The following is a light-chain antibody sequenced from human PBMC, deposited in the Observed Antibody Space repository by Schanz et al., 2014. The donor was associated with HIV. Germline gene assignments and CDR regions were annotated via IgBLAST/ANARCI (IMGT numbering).Light chain of an antibody. V-gene: IGKV3D-15*01. CDR3: QQYNNWPPIT. CDR2: ATS. Sequence: EVVLTQSPGTLSLSPGDRATLSCRASQSVSSSYLAWYQQKPGQAPRLVIYATSNRAPGIPARFSGSGSGTEFTLTISSLQSEDSAVYYCQQYNNWPPITFGQGTRLEIK. J-gene: IGKJ5*01. CDR1: QSVSSSY.